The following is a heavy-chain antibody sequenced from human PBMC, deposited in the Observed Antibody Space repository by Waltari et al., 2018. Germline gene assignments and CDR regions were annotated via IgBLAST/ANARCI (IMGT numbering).Heavy chain of an antibody. J-gene: IGHJ6*03. Sequence: EVQLVESGGGLVKPGGSLRLSCAASGFAFSNYNMNWVRQAPGKGLEWVSSISGSGTYIYYSDLVKGRFTISRDNAKNSLFLQMNSLRAEDTAVYYCARENLGVIIFHYYFMDVWGKGTTVTISS. V-gene: IGHV3-21*06. CDR1: GFAFSNYN. CDR3: ARENLGVIIFHYYFMDV. D-gene: IGHD3-3*01. CDR2: ISGSGTYI.